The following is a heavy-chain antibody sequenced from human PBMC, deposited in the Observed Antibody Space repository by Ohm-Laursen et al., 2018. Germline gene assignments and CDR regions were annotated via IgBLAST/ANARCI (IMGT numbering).Heavy chain of an antibody. V-gene: IGHV1-8*01. CDR3: ARAVRYQLLSDP. Sequence: SVKVSCKVSGYTFSSYDIIWVRQASGQGPEWMGWMNPNSHNTGYARKSRGRVSMTSDSSISTAYMELYSLTSEDTATYYCARAVRYQLLSDPWGQGTLVTVSS. CDR2: MNPNSHNT. CDR1: GYTFSSYD. J-gene: IGHJ5*02. D-gene: IGHD4-23*01.